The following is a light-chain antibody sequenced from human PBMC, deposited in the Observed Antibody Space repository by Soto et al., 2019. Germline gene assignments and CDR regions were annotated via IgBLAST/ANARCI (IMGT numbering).Light chain of an antibody. CDR3: QQRNSYPIT. J-gene: IGKJ5*01. V-gene: IGKV1-9*01. CDR1: QGISNY. Sequence: DIQLTQSPSFLSASVGDRVTISCRASQGISNYLAWYQQKPGKAPKLLIHSAFTLQSGVPSRFSGSGSGTEFTLTISSLKPEDSATYYCQQRNSYPITFGQGTRLEIK. CDR2: SAF.